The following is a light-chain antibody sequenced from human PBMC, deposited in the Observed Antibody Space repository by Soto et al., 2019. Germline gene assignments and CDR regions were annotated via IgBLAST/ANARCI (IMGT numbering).Light chain of an antibody. J-gene: IGKJ5*01. Sequence: ETVMTQSPATLSVSPGERATLSCLASQSVSSKLAWYQQKPGQAPRLLIYGASTRATGIPARFSGSGSGTEFTLSISSLQSEDSAVYYCQQYNNWPPITFGEGPRLEIK. CDR1: QSVSSK. CDR2: GAS. CDR3: QQYNNWPPIT. V-gene: IGKV3D-15*01.